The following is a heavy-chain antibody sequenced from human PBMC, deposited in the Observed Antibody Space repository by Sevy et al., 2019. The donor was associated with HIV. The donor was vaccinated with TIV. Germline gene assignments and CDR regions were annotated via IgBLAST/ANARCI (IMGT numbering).Heavy chain of an antibody. CDR1: GFTFSSYG. V-gene: IGHV3-33*06. D-gene: IGHD3-9*01. CDR3: AKDRIHYDILTGLFS. J-gene: IGHJ5*02. Sequence: GGSLRLSCAASGFTFSSYGMHWVRQAPGKGLEWVAVIWYDGSNKYYADSVKGRFTIPRDNSKNTLYLQMNSLRAEDTAVYYCAKDRIHYDILTGLFSWGQGTLVTVSS. CDR2: IWYDGSNK.